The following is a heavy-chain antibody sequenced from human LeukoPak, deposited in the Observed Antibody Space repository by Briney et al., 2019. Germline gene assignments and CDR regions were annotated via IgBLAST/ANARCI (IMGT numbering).Heavy chain of an antibody. CDR3: ARDPDAFDI. CDR1: GGSFSGYY. V-gene: IGHV4-34*01. Sequence: PSETLSLTCAVYGGSFSGYYWSWIRQPPGKGLEWIGEINHSGSTNYNPSLKSRVTISVDTSKNQFSPKLSSVTAADTAVYYCARDPDAFDIWGQGTMVTVSS. CDR2: INHSGST. J-gene: IGHJ3*02.